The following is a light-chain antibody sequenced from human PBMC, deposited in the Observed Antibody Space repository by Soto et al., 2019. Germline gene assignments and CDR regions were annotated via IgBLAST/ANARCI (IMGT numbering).Light chain of an antibody. CDR2: DAS. CDR3: QQYRAWWT. Sequence: EIVMTQSPATMSVSPGERATLSCRASQSVSSNLAWYQQKPGQAPRLLIYDASTRAPGIPARFSGSGSGTEFTLTISSLQSEDFAVYYCQQYRAWWTFGQGTTVEIK. V-gene: IGKV3-15*01. CDR1: QSVSSN. J-gene: IGKJ1*01.